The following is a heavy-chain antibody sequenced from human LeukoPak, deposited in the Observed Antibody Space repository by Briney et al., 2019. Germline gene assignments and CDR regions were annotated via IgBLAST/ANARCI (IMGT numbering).Heavy chain of an antibody. CDR2: ISSSGSTM. CDR1: GFIFSNYG. V-gene: IGHV3-48*04. CDR3: ASGI. D-gene: IGHD1-26*01. Sequence: GGSLRLSCAASGFIFSNYGMNWVRQAPGKGLEWISYISSSGSTMYYADSVKGRFTISRDNAKNSLYLQMNSLRAGDTAVYYCASGIWGQGTLVTVSS. J-gene: IGHJ4*02.